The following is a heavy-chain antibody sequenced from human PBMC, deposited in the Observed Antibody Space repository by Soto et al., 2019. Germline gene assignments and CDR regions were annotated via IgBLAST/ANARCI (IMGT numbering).Heavy chain of an antibody. D-gene: IGHD2-2*02. CDR2: ISYDGSNK. CDR1: GFTFSSYG. V-gene: IGHV3-30*18. J-gene: IGHJ6*02. Sequence: GGSLRLSCAASGFTFSSYGMHWVRQAPGKGLEWVAVISYDGSNKYYADSVKGRFTISRDNSKNTLYLQMNSLRAEDTAVYYCAKDRGGSTSCYTRCYYGMDVWGQGTTVTVSS. CDR3: AKDRGGSTSCYTRCYYGMDV.